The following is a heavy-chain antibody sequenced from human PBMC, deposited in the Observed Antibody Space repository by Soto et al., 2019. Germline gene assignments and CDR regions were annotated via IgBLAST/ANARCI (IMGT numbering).Heavy chain of an antibody. D-gene: IGHD2-2*01. CDR3: ARVTRFYYWFDP. V-gene: IGHV4-34*01. J-gene: IGHJ5*02. CDR2: INHSGST. Sequence: SETLSLTCAVYGGSFSGYYWSWIRQPPGKGLEWIGEINHSGSTNYNPSLKSRVTISVDTSKNQFSLKLRSVTAADTAVYYCARVTRFYYWFDPWGQGTLVTVSS. CDR1: GGSFSGYY.